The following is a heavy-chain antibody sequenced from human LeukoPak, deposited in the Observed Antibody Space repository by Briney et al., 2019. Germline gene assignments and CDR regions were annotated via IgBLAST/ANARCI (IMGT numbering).Heavy chain of an antibody. CDR2: ISSSGSTI. D-gene: IGHD1-14*01. CDR3: ARVGPPPINIFDY. J-gene: IGHJ4*02. Sequence: GGSLRLSCAASGFTFSSDEMNWVRQAPGKGLEWVSYISSSGSTIYYADSVKGRFTISRDNAKNSLYLQMNSLRAEDTAVYYCARVGPPPINIFDYWGQGTLVTLSS. CDR1: GFTFSSDE. V-gene: IGHV3-48*03.